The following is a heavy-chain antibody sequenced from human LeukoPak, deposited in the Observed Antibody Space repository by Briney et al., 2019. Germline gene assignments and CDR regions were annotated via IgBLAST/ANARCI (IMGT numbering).Heavy chain of an antibody. Sequence: SETLSLTCTVSGGSISGRSYYWGWIRHPPGKGREGLGSIYYSGSTYHNPSLKSRVTISVDPSKIQFSLKLSSEPAADPAVYYCSRKVGVPEWGDYFDYWGQGTLVTVSS. V-gene: IGHV4-39*07. CDR1: GGSISGRSYY. CDR3: SRKVGVPEWGDYFDY. D-gene: IGHD3-10*01. CDR2: IYYSGST. J-gene: IGHJ4*02.